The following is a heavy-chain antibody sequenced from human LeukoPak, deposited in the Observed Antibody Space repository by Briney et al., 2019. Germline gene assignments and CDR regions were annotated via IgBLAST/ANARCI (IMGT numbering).Heavy chain of an antibody. CDR2: ISGSGGST. CDR1: GFTFSSYG. V-gene: IGHV3-23*01. Sequence: PGGSLRLSCAASGFTFSSYGMSWVRQAPGKGLEWVSAISGSGGSTYYADSVKGRFTISRDNSKNTLYLQMNSLRAEDTAAYYCAKDRGSGSYYGLFDYWGQGTLVTVSS. CDR3: AKDRGSGSYYGLFDY. D-gene: IGHD1-26*01. J-gene: IGHJ4*02.